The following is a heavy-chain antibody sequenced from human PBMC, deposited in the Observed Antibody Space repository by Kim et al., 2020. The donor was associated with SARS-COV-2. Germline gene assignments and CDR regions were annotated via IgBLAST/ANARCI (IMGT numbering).Heavy chain of an antibody. CDR2: SIGSAT. CDR1: GFTFSNYS. CDR3: AKTGKFEN. D-gene: IGHD3-9*01. Sequence: GGSLRLSCVASGFTFSNYSMSWVRQAPGKGLEWVSSIGSATWYVDSVKCRFTISRDNSRNTVSLQMNSLRAEDTATYYCAKTGKFENWGQGTLFTVSS. V-gene: IGHV3-23*05. J-gene: IGHJ4*02.